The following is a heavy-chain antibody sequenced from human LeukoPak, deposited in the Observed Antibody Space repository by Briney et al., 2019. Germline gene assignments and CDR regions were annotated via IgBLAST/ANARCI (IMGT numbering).Heavy chain of an antibody. CDR1: GGTFTDYG. J-gene: IGHJ4*02. Sequence: SVKVSCKSSGGTFTDYGISWVRHAPGQGLEWMGRIIPIFTTANYAQKFQGRVTITAGTSTNTAYMELTSLRSEDTAVYYCASDGGFEYYFDYWGQGTLLTVSS. D-gene: IGHD2/OR15-2a*01. CDR3: ASDGGFEYYFDY. CDR2: IIPIFTTA. V-gene: IGHV1-69*06.